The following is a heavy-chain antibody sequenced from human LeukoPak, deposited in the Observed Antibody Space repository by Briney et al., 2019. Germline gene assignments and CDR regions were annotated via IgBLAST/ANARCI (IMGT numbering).Heavy chain of an antibody. Sequence: SETLSLTCTVSGGSISSSSYYWGWIRQPPRKGLEWIGIIYYSGSTYYNPSLKSRVTISVDTSKNQFSLKLSSVTAADTAVYYCARQITTYYYDSSGYTILDYWGQGTLVTVSS. CDR3: ARQITTYYYDSSGYTILDY. CDR2: IYYSGST. V-gene: IGHV4-39*01. J-gene: IGHJ4*02. D-gene: IGHD3-22*01. CDR1: GGSISSSSYY.